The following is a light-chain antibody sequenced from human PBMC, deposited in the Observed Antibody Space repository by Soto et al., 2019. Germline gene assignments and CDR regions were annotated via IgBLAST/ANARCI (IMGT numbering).Light chain of an antibody. Sequence: DIVLPQPPGTLSLSPGERDTLSCRASQSAGSTYFAWYQQKPGQAPRLLIYSASTRATVIPDRFSGSGSGTVFTRTISRLETEDFAVYSCPQFGSSPYTFGQGTKLETK. CDR3: PQFGSSPYT. J-gene: IGKJ2*01. V-gene: IGKV3-20*01. CDR2: SAS. CDR1: QSAGSTY.